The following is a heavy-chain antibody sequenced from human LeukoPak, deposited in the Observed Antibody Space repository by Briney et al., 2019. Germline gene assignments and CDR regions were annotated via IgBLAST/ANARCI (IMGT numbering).Heavy chain of an antibody. CDR1: GGSFSGYY. V-gene: IGHV4-34*01. Sequence: SETLSLTCAVYGGSFSGYYWSWIRQPPGKGLEWIGEINHSGSTNYNPSLKSRVTISVDTSKNQFSLKLSSVTAADTAVYYCARANDFWSGWPFWGQGTLVTVSS. J-gene: IGHJ4*02. D-gene: IGHD3-3*01. CDR2: INHSGST. CDR3: ARANDFWSGWPF.